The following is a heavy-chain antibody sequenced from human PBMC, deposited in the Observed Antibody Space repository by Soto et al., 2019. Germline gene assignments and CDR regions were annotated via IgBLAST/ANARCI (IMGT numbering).Heavy chain of an antibody. J-gene: IGHJ5*02. Sequence: SETLSLTCTVSGGSISSYYWSWIRQPPGKGLEWIGYIYYSGSTNYNPSLKSRVTISVDTSKNQFSLKLSSVTAADTAVYYCARVIDFWSGYYNFDPWGQGTPVTVSS. CDR3: ARVIDFWSGYYNFDP. CDR1: GGSISSYY. V-gene: IGHV4-59*01. D-gene: IGHD3-3*01. CDR2: IYYSGST.